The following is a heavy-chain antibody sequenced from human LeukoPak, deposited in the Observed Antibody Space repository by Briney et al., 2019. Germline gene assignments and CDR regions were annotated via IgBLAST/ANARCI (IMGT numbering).Heavy chain of an antibody. Sequence: GGSLRLSCAASGFTFSSFWMHWVRQAPGEGLVWVSFINNDGSVASYADSVKGRFTISRDNAKNTVSLQMSSLGADDRAVYSCARGGPAGQTPDYWGHGTLVPGPS. J-gene: IGHJ4*01. CDR1: GFTFSSFW. V-gene: IGHV3-74*01. CDR2: INNDGSVA. CDR3: ARGGPAGQTPDY. D-gene: IGHD5-12*01.